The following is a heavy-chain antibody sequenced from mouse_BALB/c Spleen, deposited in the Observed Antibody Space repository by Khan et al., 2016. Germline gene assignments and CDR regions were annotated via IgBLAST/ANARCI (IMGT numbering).Heavy chain of an antibody. V-gene: IGHV5-9-4*01. CDR3: ATIYFAYDGRSMDY. J-gene: IGHJ4*01. CDR1: GFTFSSYA. D-gene: IGHD2-2*01. Sequence: EVELVESGGGLVKPGGSLKLSCAASGFTFSSYAMSWVRQSPEKRLEWVAEISSGGSYTYYPDTVTGRFTISRDNAKNNLYLEMSSLRSEDTAMYYCATIYFAYDGRSMDYWRQGTSVTVSS. CDR2: ISSGGSYT.